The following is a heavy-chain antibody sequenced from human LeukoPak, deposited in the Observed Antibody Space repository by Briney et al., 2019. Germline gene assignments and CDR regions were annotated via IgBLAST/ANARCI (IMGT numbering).Heavy chain of an antibody. CDR3: ARDREDIVVVPAAIFDYYYYGMDV. J-gene: IGHJ6*02. CDR2: ISAYNGNT. CDR1: GYTFTSYG. V-gene: IGHV1-18*01. D-gene: IGHD2-2*01. Sequence: SVKVFCKASGYTFTSYGISWVRQAPGQGLEWMGWISAYNGNTNYAQKLQGRVTMTTDTSTSTAYMELRSLRSDDTAVYYCARDREDIVVVPAAIFDYYYYGMDVWGQGTTVTVSS.